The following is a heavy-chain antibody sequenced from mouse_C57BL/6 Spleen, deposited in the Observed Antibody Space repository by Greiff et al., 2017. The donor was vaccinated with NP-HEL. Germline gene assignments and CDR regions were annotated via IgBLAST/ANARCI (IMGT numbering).Heavy chain of an antibody. CDR1: GFTFSDYG. Sequence: EVMLVESGGGLVKPGGSLKLSCAASGFTFSDYGMHWVRQAPEKGLEWVAYISSGSSTIYYADTVKGRFTISRDNAKNTLFLQMTSLRSEDTAMYYCATTTVVAPRYFDVWGTGTTVTVSS. D-gene: IGHD1-1*01. V-gene: IGHV5-17*01. CDR3: ATTTVVAPRYFDV. J-gene: IGHJ1*03. CDR2: ISSGSSTI.